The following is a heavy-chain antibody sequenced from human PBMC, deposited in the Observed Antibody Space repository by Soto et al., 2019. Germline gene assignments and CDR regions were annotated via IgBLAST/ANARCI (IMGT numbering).Heavy chain of an antibody. CDR3: ARGAFSTVTTPFDY. CDR2: ISYDGSNK. J-gene: IGHJ4*02. CDR1: GSTFSSYA. V-gene: IGHV3-30-3*01. D-gene: IGHD4-17*01. Sequence: PGGSLRLSCAASGSTFSSYAMHWVRQAPGKGLEWVAVISYDGSNKYYADSVKGRFTISRDNSKNTLYLQMNSLRAEDTAVYYCARGAFSTVTTPFDYWGQGTLVTVSS.